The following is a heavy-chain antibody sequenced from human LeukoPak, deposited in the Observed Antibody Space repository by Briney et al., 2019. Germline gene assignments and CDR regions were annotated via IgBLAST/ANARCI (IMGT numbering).Heavy chain of an antibody. D-gene: IGHD6-19*01. CDR1: GGTFSSYA. CDR2: IIPIFGTA. CDR3: VGEGGSGWYYFDY. Sequence: SVKVSCKASGGTFSSYAISWVRQAPGQGLEWMGGIIPIFGTANYAQKFQGRVTITADESTSTAYMELSSLRSEDTAVYYCVGEGGSGWYYFDYWGQGTLVTVSS. J-gene: IGHJ4*02. V-gene: IGHV1-69*13.